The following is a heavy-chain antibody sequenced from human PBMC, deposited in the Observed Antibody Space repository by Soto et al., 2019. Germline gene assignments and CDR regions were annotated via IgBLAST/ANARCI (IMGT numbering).Heavy chain of an antibody. D-gene: IGHD2-2*01. V-gene: IGHV4-39*01. CDR3: AGHTPAAPNYYYYYYMDV. CDR1: GGSISSSSYY. Sequence: SETLSLTCTVSGGSISSSSYYWGWIRQPPGKGLEWIGSIYYSGSTYYNPSLKSRVTISVDTSKNQFSLKLSSVTAADTAVYYCAGHTPAAPNYYYYYYMDVWGKGTTVTVSS. CDR2: IYYSGST. J-gene: IGHJ6*03.